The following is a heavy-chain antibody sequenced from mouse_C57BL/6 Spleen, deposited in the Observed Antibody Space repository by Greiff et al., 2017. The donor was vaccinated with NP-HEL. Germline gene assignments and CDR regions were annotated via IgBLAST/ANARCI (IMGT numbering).Heavy chain of an antibody. CDR1: GFTFSDYY. J-gene: IGHJ2*01. D-gene: IGHD3-3*01. V-gene: IGHV5-16*01. CDR3: ARGGLAGPFDY. Sequence: EVQRVESEGGLVQPGSSMKLSCTASGFTFSDYYMAWVRQVPEKGLEWVANINYDGSSTYYLDSLKSRFIISRDNAKNILYLQMSSLKSEDTATYYCARGGLAGPFDYWGQGTTLTVSS. CDR2: INYDGSST.